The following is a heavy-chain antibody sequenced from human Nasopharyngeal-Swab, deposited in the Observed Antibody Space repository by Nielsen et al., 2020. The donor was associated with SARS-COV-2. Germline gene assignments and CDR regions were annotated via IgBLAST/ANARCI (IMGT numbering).Heavy chain of an antibody. CDR2: INYSGST. V-gene: IGHV4-39*01. CDR3: ARLSNWYFDL. Sequence: SETLSLTCTGSGGSNSSRRYNWGGNRQPPGKGLEWIGSINYSGSTSYNPSLKSRVTITVDTSKNQFTRKLSSVTAADTAVYYCARLSNWYFDLWGRGTLVTVSS. J-gene: IGHJ2*01. CDR1: GGSNSSRRYN.